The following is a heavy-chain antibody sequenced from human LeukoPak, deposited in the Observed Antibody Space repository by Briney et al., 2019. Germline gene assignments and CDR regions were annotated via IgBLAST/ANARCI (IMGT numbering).Heavy chain of an antibody. V-gene: IGHV3-53*01. J-gene: IGHJ5*02. Sequence: GGSLRLSCAASGFTVSGNYMSWVRQAPGKGLEWVSVIYSGGSTYYADSVKGRFTISRDNSMNTLYLQMNSLRAEDTAVYYCARDTPLVLRGVIIANWFDPWGQGTLVTVSS. D-gene: IGHD3-10*01. CDR3: ARDTPLVLRGVIIANWFDP. CDR1: GFTVSGNY. CDR2: IYSGGST.